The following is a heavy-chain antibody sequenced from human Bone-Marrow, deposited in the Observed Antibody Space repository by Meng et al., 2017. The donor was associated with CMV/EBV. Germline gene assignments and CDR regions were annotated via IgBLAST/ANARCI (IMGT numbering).Heavy chain of an antibody. CDR2: ISYDGSNK. Sequence: GESLKISCAAFGFTFSSYAMHWVRQAPGKGLEWVAVISYDGSNKYYADSVKGRFTISRDNSKNTLYLQMNSLRAEDTAVYYCARTMIVVWGQGTLVTVSS. D-gene: IGHD3-22*01. CDR1: GFTFSSYA. CDR3: ARTMIVV. V-gene: IGHV3-30-3*01. J-gene: IGHJ4*02.